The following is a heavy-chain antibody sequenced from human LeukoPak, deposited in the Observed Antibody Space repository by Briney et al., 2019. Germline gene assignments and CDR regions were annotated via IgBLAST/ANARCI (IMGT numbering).Heavy chain of an antibody. V-gene: IGHV3-21*01. D-gene: IGHD5-12*01. Sequence: KSGGSLRLSCAASGFTFSSYSMNWVRQAAGKGLEWVSSISSSSSYIYYADSVKGRFTISRDNAKNSLYLQMNSLRAEDTAVYYCARDSGYDLPPDYWGQGTLVTVSS. CDR3: ARDSGYDLPPDY. CDR2: ISSSSSYI. J-gene: IGHJ4*02. CDR1: GFTFSSYS.